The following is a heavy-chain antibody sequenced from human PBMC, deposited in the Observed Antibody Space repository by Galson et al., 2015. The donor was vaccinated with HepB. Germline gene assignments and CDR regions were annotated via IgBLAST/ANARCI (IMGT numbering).Heavy chain of an antibody. J-gene: IGHJ4*02. CDR3: ARDRGVYDSSGYYDY. D-gene: IGHD3-22*01. CDR2: ISYDGSNK. Sequence: SLRLSCAASGFTFSSYAMHWVRQAPGKGLEWVAVISYDGSNKYYADSVKGRFTISRDNSKNTLYLQMNSLRAEDTAVYYCARDRGVYDSSGYYDYWGQGTLVTVSS. CDR1: GFTFSSYA. V-gene: IGHV3-30*04.